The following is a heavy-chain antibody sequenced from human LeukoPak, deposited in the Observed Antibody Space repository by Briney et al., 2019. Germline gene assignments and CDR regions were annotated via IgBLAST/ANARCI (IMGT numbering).Heavy chain of an antibody. J-gene: IGHJ3*02. Sequence: GASVKVSCKPSGYTFTSYDINWVRQATGQGLEWMGWMNPNSGNIGYAQKFQGRVTITRNTSISTAYMELSSLRSEDTAVYYCASTTMIEGDAFDIWGQGTMVTVSS. CDR3: ASTTMIEGDAFDI. CDR2: MNPNSGNI. D-gene: IGHD3-22*01. CDR1: GYTFTSYD. V-gene: IGHV1-8*03.